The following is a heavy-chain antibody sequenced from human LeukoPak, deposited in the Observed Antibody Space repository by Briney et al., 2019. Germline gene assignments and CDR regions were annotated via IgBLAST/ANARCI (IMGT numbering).Heavy chain of an antibody. CDR1: GYTSTGYY. D-gene: IGHD3-22*01. CDR2: INPNSGGT. CDR3: ARGGYYDSSGYYHY. J-gene: IGHJ4*02. Sequence: ASVKVSCKASGYTSTGYYMHWVRQAPGQGLEWMGWINPNSGGTNYAQKFQGRVTMTRDTSISTAYMELSRLRSDDTAVYYCARGGYYDSSGYYHYWGQGTLVTVSS. V-gene: IGHV1-2*02.